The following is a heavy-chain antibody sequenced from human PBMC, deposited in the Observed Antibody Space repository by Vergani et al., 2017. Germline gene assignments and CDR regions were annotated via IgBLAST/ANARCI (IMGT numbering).Heavy chain of an antibody. CDR3: ARGGVSYDIYGGGNYYFYGMEV. V-gene: IGHV1-18*01. J-gene: IGHJ6*02. CDR2: TSAYSGNT. CDR1: GYTVIYHG. D-gene: IGHD2-21*01. Sequence: QVQLVQSGAEVKKPGASVTVSCKASGYTVIYHGISWVRQAPGQGLEWMGWTSAYSGNTNYAQKFQGGVTMTIDTSTCTAYLEVRSLRSDDTAVYYCARGGVSYDIYGGGNYYFYGMEVWGQGTTVTVSS.